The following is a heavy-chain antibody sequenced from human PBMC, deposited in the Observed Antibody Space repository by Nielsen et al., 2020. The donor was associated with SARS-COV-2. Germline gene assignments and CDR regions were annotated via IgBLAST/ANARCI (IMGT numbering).Heavy chain of an antibody. Sequence: GESLKISCAASGFPFSTYGMHWVRQAPGKGLEWVSAISGNGDRTYYADSVKGRFTISRDNSKNTLYLQMNSLRAEDTAVYYCAKGDRYCGGDCYADAFVFWGQGTMVTV. CDR3: AKGDRYCGGDCYADAFVF. CDR2: ISGNGDRT. V-gene: IGHV3-23*01. J-gene: IGHJ3*01. D-gene: IGHD2-21*02. CDR1: GFPFSTYG.